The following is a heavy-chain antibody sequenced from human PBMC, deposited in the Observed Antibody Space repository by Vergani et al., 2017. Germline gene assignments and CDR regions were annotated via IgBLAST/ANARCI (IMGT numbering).Heavy chain of an antibody. J-gene: IGHJ6*03. V-gene: IGHV3-30*18. CDR2: ISYDGSNK. Sequence: QVQLVESGGGVVQPGFTFSSYGMHWVRQAPGKGLEWVAVISYDGSNKYYADSVKGRFTISRDNSKNTLYLQMNSLRAEDTAVYYCAKGWQPDYYYYYMDVWGKGP. CDR1: FTFSSYG. CDR3: AKGWQPDYYYYYMDV. D-gene: IGHD2-15*01.